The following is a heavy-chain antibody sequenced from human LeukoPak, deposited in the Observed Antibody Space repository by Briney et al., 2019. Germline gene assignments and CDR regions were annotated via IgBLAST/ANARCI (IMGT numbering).Heavy chain of an antibody. CDR1: GFNFDAYA. CDR2: ISADGGST. CDR3: AKDKAGTIVWYGRWAIGLFDY. D-gene: IGHD6-13*01. Sequence: GGSLRLSCAASGFNFDAYAMHWVRQAPGKGLQWISLISADGGSTYYADSVKGRFTISRDNSKNSLYLQMNSLTTEDSAFYYCAKDKAGTIVWYGRWAIGLFDYWGQGTLLTVSS. J-gene: IGHJ4*02. V-gene: IGHV3-43*02.